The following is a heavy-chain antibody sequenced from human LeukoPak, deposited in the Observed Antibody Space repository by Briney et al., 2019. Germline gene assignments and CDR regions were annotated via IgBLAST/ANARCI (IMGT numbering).Heavy chain of an antibody. CDR1: GYTFTSYG. V-gene: IGHV1-18*01. J-gene: IGHJ4*02. D-gene: IGHD2-2*01. Sequence: ASVKVSCKASGYTFTSYGISWVRQAPGQGLEWMGWISAYNGNTNYAQKLQGRVTMTTDTSTSTAYVELRSLRSDDTAVYYCARGDIVVVPAWFDYWGQGTLVTVSS. CDR2: ISAYNGNT. CDR3: ARGDIVVVPAWFDY.